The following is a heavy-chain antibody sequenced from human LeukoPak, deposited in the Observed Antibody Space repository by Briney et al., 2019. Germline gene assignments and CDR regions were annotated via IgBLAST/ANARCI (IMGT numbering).Heavy chain of an antibody. CDR3: ARGSGYYYAHFDY. CDR2: ISSSGSTI. CDR1: GFTFSSYE. D-gene: IGHD3-22*01. V-gene: IGHV3-48*03. Sequence: GGSLRLSCAASGFTFSSYEMNWVRQAPGKGLEWVSYISSSGSTIYYADSVKGRFTISRDNAKNSLYLQMNSLRAEDTAVYYCARGSGYYYAHFDYWGQGTLVTVSS. J-gene: IGHJ4*02.